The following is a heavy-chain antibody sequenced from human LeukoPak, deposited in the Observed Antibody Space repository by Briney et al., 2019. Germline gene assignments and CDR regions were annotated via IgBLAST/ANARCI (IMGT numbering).Heavy chain of an antibody. CDR2: IYYTGST. V-gene: IGHV4-59*08. J-gene: IGHJ5*02. D-gene: IGHD3-3*01. Sequence: PSETLSLTCTVSGGSVSGYYWSWIRQPPGKGLEWVGFIYYTGSTNYNPSLKSRVTISVDTSKNQFSLKLSSVTAADTAVYYCARHGNQPITTFDPWGQGTLVTVSS. CDR3: ARHGNQPITTFDP. CDR1: GGSVSGYY.